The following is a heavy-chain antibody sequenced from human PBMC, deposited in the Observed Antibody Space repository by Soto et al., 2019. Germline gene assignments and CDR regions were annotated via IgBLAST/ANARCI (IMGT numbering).Heavy chain of an antibody. V-gene: IGHV3-23*01. CDR2: ISASGGST. CDR1: GFTFNNYA. Sequence: EVQLLDSGGGLVQPGGSLRLSCAASGFTFNNYAMSWVRQAPGKGLEWVSSISASGGSTNYADSVKGRFNISRDHSENTVYLQMNSLRAEDTAVYYCVKTRLAGGFDYWGKGSLVTVSS. CDR3: VKTRLAGGFDY. D-gene: IGHD3-16*01. J-gene: IGHJ4*02.